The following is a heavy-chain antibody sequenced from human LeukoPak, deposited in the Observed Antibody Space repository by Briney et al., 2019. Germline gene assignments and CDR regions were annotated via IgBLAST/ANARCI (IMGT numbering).Heavy chain of an antibody. J-gene: IGHJ4*02. D-gene: IGHD3-10*01. CDR1: VFTFSNYA. V-gene: IGHV3-23*01. Sequence: PGGSLRLSCSASVFTFSNYAMSWVRQAPGKGLEWVSGIIGSGDVSFYADSVKGRFTISRDNSKDTLYLQMSSLRAEDTAMYFCAKDETLSGVNYFASWGQGALVTVSS. CDR3: AKDETLSGVNYFAS. CDR2: IIGSGDVS.